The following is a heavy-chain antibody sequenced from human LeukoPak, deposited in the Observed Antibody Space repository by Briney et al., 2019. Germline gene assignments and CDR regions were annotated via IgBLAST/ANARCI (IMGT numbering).Heavy chain of an antibody. CDR2: IYPGDSDT. CDR1: GYSFTTYW. V-gene: IGHV5-51*01. CDR3: ARSPSAAGPFDY. Sequence: GESLQISCKGSGYSFTTYWIGWVRPMPEKGLEWMGIIYPGDSDTRYSPSFQGQVTISADKSISTAYLQWSSLKASDTAMYYCARSPSAAGPFDYWGQGTLVTVSS. D-gene: IGHD6-13*01. J-gene: IGHJ4*02.